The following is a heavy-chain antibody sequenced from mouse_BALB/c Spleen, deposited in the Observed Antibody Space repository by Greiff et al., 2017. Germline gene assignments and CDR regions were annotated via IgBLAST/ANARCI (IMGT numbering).Heavy chain of an antibody. D-gene: IGHD1-1*01. V-gene: IGHV1S137*01. Sequence: QVQLQQSGAELVRPGVSVKISCKGSGYTFTDYAMHWVKQSHAKSLEWIGVISTYYGDASYNQKFKGKATMTVDKSSSTAYMELARLTSEDSAIYYCARETGSSCDYWGQGTTLTVSS. CDR3: ARETGSSCDY. CDR1: GYTFTDYA. J-gene: IGHJ2*01. CDR2: ISTYYGDA.